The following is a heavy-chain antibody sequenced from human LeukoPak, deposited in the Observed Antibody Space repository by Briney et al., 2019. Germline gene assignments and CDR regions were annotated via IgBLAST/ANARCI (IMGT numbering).Heavy chain of an antibody. CDR1: GGSISSSSYY. CDR3: ARLRSAAAGLDY. Sequence: SETLSLTCTVSGGSISSSSYYWGWIRQPPGKGLEWIGYIYYSGSTNYNPSLKSRVTISVDTSKNQFSLKLSSVTAADTAVYYCARLRSAAAGLDYWGQGTLVTVSS. V-gene: IGHV4-61*05. J-gene: IGHJ4*02. CDR2: IYYSGST. D-gene: IGHD6-13*01.